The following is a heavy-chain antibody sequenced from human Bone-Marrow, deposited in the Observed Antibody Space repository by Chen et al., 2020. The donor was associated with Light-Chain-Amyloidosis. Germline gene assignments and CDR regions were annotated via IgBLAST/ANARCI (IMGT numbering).Heavy chain of an antibody. D-gene: IGHD3-3*01. Sequence: QLQLQESGPGMVKPSETLSLTCTVSGGPIRHNIYYLAWIRPPPGQGLEWIGSVYYTGSAYYSPSLKGRVTMSVDTSRNQFSLGLSSVTAADTAIYFCARDTHYDFQNGPLSWFDPWGRGALVTVSS. V-gene: IGHV4-39*07. CDR1: GGPIRHNIYY. J-gene: IGHJ5*02. CDR3: ARDTHYDFQNGPLSWFDP. CDR2: VYYTGSA.